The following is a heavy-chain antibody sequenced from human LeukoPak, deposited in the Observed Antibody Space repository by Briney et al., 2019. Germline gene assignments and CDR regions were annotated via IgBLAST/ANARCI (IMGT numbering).Heavy chain of an antibody. CDR3: VRGADCSATTCYPLSAFDS. Sequence: GGSLRLSCVASGFIFSDFGMNWVRQVPGKGLEWVAFISSRGTSTFYAESVKGRFTISRDTGKKSLDLQMTSLRVEDTAAYHCVRGADCSATTCYPLSAFDSWGQGTLVTVS. CDR1: GFIFSDFG. J-gene: IGHJ4*02. V-gene: IGHV3-21*04. D-gene: IGHD2-2*01. CDR2: ISSRGTST.